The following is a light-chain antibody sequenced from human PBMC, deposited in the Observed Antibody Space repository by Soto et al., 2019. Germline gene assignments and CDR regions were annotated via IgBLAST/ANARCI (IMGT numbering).Light chain of an antibody. CDR1: QNINRY. CDR2: AAS. V-gene: IGKV1-39*01. Sequence: DIQLTQSPSSLSASVGDRVTITCRASQNINRYINWYQQRPGKAPKLLIYAASSLHGGDSSTFSGSGSGSEFTLTIISLQPDDFGTYYCQQIYSVPLTFGQGTKVEV. CDR3: QQIYSVPLT. J-gene: IGKJ1*01.